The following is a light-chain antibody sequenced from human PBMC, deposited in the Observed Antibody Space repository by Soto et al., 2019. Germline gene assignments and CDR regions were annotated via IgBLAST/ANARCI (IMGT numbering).Light chain of an antibody. CDR1: QSVSSSY. J-gene: IGKJ1*01. V-gene: IGKV3-20*01. CDR2: GAS. Sequence: EIVLTQSPGTLSLSPGERATLSCRASQSVSSSYLAWYQQKPGQAPRLLIYGASSRATGIPDRFSGSGSGTDFTLTISRLEPDDFAVYYCPQYGSSWTFGQATKVEIK. CDR3: PQYGSSWT.